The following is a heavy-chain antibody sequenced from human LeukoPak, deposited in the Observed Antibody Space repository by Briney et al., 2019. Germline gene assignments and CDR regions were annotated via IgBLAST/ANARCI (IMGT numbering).Heavy chain of an antibody. J-gene: IGHJ4*02. Sequence: PGGSLRLSCAASGFTFSSYAMSWVRQAPGKGLEWVSAISGSGGSSYYADSVKGRFTISRDNSKNTLYLQMNSLRAEDTAVYYCARHSAGSMLFWGQGTLVTVSS. CDR3: ARHSAGSMLF. V-gene: IGHV3-23*01. CDR1: GFTFSSYA. D-gene: IGHD2-8*01. CDR2: ISGSGGSS.